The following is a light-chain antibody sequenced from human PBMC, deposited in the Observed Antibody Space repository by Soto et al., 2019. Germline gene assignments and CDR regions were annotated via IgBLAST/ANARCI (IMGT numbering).Light chain of an antibody. J-gene: IGKJ1*01. Sequence: EIVMTHSPAILSVSPGKRATLSCTASQSVSSNLAWYQQKHGQAPRLLIYGASPRATGIPARFSGSGSGTDFTLTISRLQSEDLPVYYCQQYINRTRTVGQGTNLAIK. CDR2: GAS. CDR1: QSVSSN. V-gene: IGKV3-15*01. CDR3: QQYINRTRT.